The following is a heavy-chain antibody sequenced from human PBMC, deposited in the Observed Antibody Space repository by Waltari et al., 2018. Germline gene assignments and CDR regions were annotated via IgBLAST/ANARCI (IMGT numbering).Heavy chain of an antibody. CDR1: GGTFSSYA. V-gene: IGHV1-69*01. CDR3: ASMGRGETWIQLWSYFDY. J-gene: IGHJ4*02. Sequence: QVQLVQSGAEVKKPGSSVKVSCKASGGTFSSYAISWVRQAPGHGLEWMGGIIPIFGTANYAQKFQGRVTITADESTSTAYMELSSLRSEDTAVYYCASMGRGETWIQLWSYFDYWGQGTLVTVSS. D-gene: IGHD5-18*01. CDR2: IIPIFGTA.